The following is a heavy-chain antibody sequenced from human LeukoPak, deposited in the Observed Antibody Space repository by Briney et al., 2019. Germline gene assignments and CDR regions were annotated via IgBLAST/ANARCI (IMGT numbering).Heavy chain of an antibody. J-gene: IGHJ4*02. D-gene: IGHD6-6*01. CDR1: RGSFTSYY. CDR2: IYFNGNT. V-gene: IGHV4-59*01. CDR3: ARTSSSLGNDY. Sequence: PSETLSLTCTVSRGSFTSYYWSWIRQPPGKGLEWIGYIYFNGNTNYNPSLKSRVTISLDTSQNQFSLKLRSVTAADTAVYYCARTSSSLGNDYWGQETLVTVSS.